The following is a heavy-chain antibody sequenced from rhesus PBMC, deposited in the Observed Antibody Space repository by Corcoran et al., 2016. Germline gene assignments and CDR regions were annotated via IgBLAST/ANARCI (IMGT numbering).Heavy chain of an antibody. J-gene: IGHJ4*01. V-gene: IGHV4-99*01. D-gene: IGHD6-25*01. CDR1: GYSISSGYY. Sequence: QVQLQESGPGLVKPSETLSLTCAVSGYSISSGYYWGWIRQPPGKGLEYIGYISGSSGSTYYNPSLKSRVTISKDTSKNQFPLQLSSVTAADTAVYYCARLRSGSSPDYWGQGVLVTVSS. CDR3: ARLRSGSSPDY. CDR2: ISGSSGST.